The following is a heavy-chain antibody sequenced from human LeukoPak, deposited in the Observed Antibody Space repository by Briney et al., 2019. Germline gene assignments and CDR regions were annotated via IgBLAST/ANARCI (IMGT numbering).Heavy chain of an antibody. J-gene: IGHJ4*02. D-gene: IGHD3-10*01. CDR2: IYYSGST. Sequence: SETLSLTCTVSGGSISNYYWIWMRQPPGKGLEWTGHIYYSGSTNYNPSLKSRVTISVDTSKNQFPLKLSSVTAADTAVYYCARGFVESTVDFWGQGTLVTVSS. CDR1: GGSISNYY. V-gene: IGHV4-59*12. CDR3: ARGFVESTVDF.